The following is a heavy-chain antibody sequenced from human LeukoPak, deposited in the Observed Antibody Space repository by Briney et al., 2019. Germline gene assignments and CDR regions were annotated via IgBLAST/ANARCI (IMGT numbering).Heavy chain of an antibody. Sequence: SVKVSCKASGGTFSSYAISWVRQAPGQGLEWMGGIIPIFGTANYAQKFQGRVTITTDESISTAYMELSSLRSEDTAVYYCASKSSGSYYGFVEYWGQGTLVRVPS. D-gene: IGHD1-26*01. CDR1: GGTFSSYA. J-gene: IGHJ4*02. CDR3: ASKSSGSYYGFVEY. V-gene: IGHV1-69*05. CDR2: IIPIFGTA.